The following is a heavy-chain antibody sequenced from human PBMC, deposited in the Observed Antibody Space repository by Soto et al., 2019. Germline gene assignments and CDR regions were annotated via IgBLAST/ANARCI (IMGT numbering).Heavy chain of an antibody. CDR2: IWYDGSNK. Sequence: QVQLVESGGGVVQPGRSLRLSCAASGFTFSSYGMHWVRQAPGKGLEWVAVIWYDGSNKYYADSVKGRFTISRDNSKNTLYLQMNSLRAEDTAVYYCARDASNWGYYYSGMDVWGQGTTVTVSS. CDR1: GFTFSSYG. J-gene: IGHJ6*02. D-gene: IGHD7-27*01. V-gene: IGHV3-33*01. CDR3: ARDASNWGYYYSGMDV.